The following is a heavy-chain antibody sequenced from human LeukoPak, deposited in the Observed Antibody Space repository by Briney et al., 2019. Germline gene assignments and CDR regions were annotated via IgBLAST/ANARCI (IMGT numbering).Heavy chain of an antibody. CDR1: GGSISSSSYY. CDR2: IYYSGNT. V-gene: IGHV4-39*01. J-gene: IGHJ4*02. D-gene: IGHD6-19*01. CDR3: ARQISYSSGWYCLDY. Sequence: ETLSLTCTVSGGSISSSSYYWGWIRQPPGKGLEWIGSIYYSGNTYYNPSLKSRVTISVDTPKNQFSLKLSSVTAADTAVYYCARQISYSSGWYCLDYWGQGTLVTVSS.